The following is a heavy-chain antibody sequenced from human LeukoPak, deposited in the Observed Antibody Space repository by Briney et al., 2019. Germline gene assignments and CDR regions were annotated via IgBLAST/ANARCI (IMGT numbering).Heavy chain of an antibody. J-gene: IGHJ4*02. D-gene: IGHD3-10*01. CDR3: ARCLWFGEYGRHYYFDY. Sequence: GGSLRLSCAASGFTFSSYGMHWVRQAPGKGLEWVAVISYDGSNKYYADSVKGRFTISRDNSKNTLYLQMNSLRAEDTAVYYCARCLWFGEYGRHYYFDYWGQGTLVTVSS. CDR1: GFTFSSYG. CDR2: ISYDGSNK. V-gene: IGHV3-30*03.